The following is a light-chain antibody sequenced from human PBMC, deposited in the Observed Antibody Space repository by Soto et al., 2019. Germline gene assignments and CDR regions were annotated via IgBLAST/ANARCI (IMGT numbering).Light chain of an antibody. CDR3: QQYTNWPGFT. V-gene: IGKV3-15*01. CDR1: RSVSSN. CDR2: GAS. J-gene: IGKJ3*01. Sequence: IVMTQSPATLSVSPGERATLSCRASRSVSSNLAWYQQKPGQAPRLLIYGASTRATGIPARFSGSGSGTEFTLTLSSLQSEDFAVYYCQQYTNWPGFTFGPGTKVDIK.